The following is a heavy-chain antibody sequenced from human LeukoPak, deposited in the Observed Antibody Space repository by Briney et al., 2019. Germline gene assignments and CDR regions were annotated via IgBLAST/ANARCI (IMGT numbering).Heavy chain of an antibody. CDR3: ARGSSGWYLAYYYYMDV. J-gene: IGHJ6*03. CDR2: INPNSGGT. V-gene: IGHV1-2*02. Sequence: ASVKLSCKASGYTFTGYYMHWVRQAPGQGLEWMGWINPNSGGTNYAQKFQGRVTMTRDTSISTAYMELSRLRSDDTAVYYCARGSSGWYLAYYYYMDVWGNGTTVTVSS. CDR1: GYTFTGYY. D-gene: IGHD6-19*01.